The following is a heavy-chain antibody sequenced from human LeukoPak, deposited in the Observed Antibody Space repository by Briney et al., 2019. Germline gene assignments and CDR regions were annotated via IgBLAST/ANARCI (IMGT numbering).Heavy chain of an antibody. CDR1: GGSISSYY. CDR3: ARHGVTGTTSMFSFDY. Sequence: SETLSLTCTVSGGSISSYYWSWIRQPPGKGLEWIGYIYYSGRTNYNPSLKSRVTISVDTSKNQFSLKLSSVTAADTAVYYCARHGVTGTTSMFSFDYWGQGTLVTVSS. CDR2: IYYSGRT. J-gene: IGHJ4*02. V-gene: IGHV4-59*08. D-gene: IGHD1-7*01.